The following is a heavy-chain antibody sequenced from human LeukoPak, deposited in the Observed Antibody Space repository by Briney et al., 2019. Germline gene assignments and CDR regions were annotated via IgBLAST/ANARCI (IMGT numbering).Heavy chain of an antibody. D-gene: IGHD3-22*01. CDR1: GFTFYDYA. CDR2: INWDAGST. V-gene: IGHV3-43D*03. Sequence: GGSLRLSCTASGFTFYDYAMNWVRQAPGKALEWVSLINWDAGSTYYADSVKGRFIISRDNSRDSLYLQMNRLRIEDTAFYYCAKSIDNTGYYPFDHWGRGTLVTVSS. J-gene: IGHJ4*02. CDR3: AKSIDNTGYYPFDH.